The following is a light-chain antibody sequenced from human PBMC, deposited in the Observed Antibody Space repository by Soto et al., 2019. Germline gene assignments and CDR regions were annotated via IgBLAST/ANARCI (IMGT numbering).Light chain of an antibody. J-gene: IGKJ1*01. CDR2: GAS. CDR3: HLSGSPPWT. V-gene: IGKV3-20*01. Sequence: EFVLTQSPGTLSLSPGERATLSCSASQSVSSSYLAWYQQKPGQAPRLLIYGASSRATGIPDRFSGSGSGTDFTLTISRLEPEDFALYYCHLSGSPPWTFGQGTKVDIK. CDR1: QSVSSSY.